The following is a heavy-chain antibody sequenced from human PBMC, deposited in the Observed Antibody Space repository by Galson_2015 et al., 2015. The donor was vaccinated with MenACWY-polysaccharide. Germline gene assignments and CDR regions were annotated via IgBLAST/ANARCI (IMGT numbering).Heavy chain of an antibody. CDR1: GFTFSDYT. D-gene: IGHD1-26*01. Sequence: SLRLSCAASGFTFSDYTLNWVRQAPGKGLEWVSYISSGGTIYYADSVKGRFTISRDNAKNSLYLQMNSLRDDDTAVYYCARVLKGLVGATPDYWGQGTLVTVSS. CDR3: ARVLKGLVGATPDY. J-gene: IGHJ4*02. V-gene: IGHV3-48*02. CDR2: ISSGGTI.